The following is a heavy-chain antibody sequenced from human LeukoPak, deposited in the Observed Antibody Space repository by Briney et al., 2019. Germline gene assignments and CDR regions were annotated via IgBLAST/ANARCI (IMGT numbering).Heavy chain of an antibody. D-gene: IGHD1-1*01. J-gene: IGHJ4*02. Sequence: GSLRLSCTASGFTFSGHWIHWVRQPPGMGLVWVSRINERGTDSMYAESVKGRFTISRDNAKNTVYLQMNSLRAEDTAVYYCVRDETLWTLDWWGQGTLVSVSS. CDR1: GFTFSGHW. CDR3: VRDETLWTLDW. CDR2: INERGTDS. V-gene: IGHV3-74*03.